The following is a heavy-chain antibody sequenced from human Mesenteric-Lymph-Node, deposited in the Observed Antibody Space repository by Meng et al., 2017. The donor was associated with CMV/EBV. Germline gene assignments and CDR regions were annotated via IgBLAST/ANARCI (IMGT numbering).Heavy chain of an antibody. CDR2: ISGSGGST. V-gene: IGHV3-23*01. D-gene: IGHD3-3*01. CDR3: ARGKLGSGYVTYYYYGMDV. CDR1: GFTFSSYA. Sequence: GESLKISCAASGFTFSSYAMSWVRQAPGKGLEWVSAISGSGGSTYYADSVKGRFTISRDNSKNTLYLQMNSLRAEDTAVYYCARGKLGSGYVTYYYYGMDVWGQGTTVTVSS. J-gene: IGHJ6*02.